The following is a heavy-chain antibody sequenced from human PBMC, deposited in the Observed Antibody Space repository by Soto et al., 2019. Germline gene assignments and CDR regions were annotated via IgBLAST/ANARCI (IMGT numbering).Heavy chain of an antibody. D-gene: IGHD2-15*01. V-gene: IGHV4-34*01. CDR2: INHSGNT. CDR1: GGSFSGYY. Sequence: ASETLSLTCAVYGGSFSGYYWNWIRQPPGKGLEWIGEINHSGNTNYNPSLKRRVTISVDTSKNHFSLKLSSVTAADTAVYYCARGRGGYCSGGSCYSGFGYMDVWDKGTTVTVSS. J-gene: IGHJ6*03. CDR3: ARGRGGYCSGGSCYSGFGYMDV.